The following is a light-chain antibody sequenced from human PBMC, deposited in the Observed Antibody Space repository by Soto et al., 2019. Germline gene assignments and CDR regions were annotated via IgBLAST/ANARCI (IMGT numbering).Light chain of an antibody. CDR1: NSDVGSYNR. V-gene: IGLV2-18*02. Sequence: QSALTQPPSVSGSPGQSVAISCTGTNSDVGSYNRVSWYQQPPGTAPKLIIYDVSNRPSGVTDRFSGSKSGNTASLTISGLQAEDEADYYCSSYTTTNTYVFGIGTKLTVL. J-gene: IGLJ1*01. CDR3: SSYTTTNTYV. CDR2: DVS.